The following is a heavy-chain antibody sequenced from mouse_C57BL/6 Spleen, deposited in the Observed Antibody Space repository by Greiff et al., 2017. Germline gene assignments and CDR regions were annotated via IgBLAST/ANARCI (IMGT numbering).Heavy chain of an antibody. CDR1: GYAFTSYW. CDR3: ARRRGVGDYALDY. J-gene: IGHJ4*01. V-gene: IGHV1-80*01. Sequence: QVQLQQSGAELVKPGASVKISCNASGYAFTSYWMNWVKQRPGKGLEWIGEFYPGDGSTNYNAKFKGKATLTADKSSSTAYMQLSSMTSEESSVYYCARRRGVGDYALDYWGQGTWVTVSA. CDR2: FYPGDGST. D-gene: IGHD3-1*01.